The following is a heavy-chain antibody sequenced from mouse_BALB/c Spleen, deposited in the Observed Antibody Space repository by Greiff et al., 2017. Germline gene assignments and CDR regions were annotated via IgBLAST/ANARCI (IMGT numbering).Heavy chain of an antibody. CDR3: ARYGTAMDY. D-gene: IGHD2-1*01. Sequence: LVESGGGLVKPGGSLKLSCAASGFTFSSYAMSWVRQSPEKRLEWVAEISSGGSYTYYPDTVTGRFTISRDNAKNTLYLEMSSLRSEDTAMYYCARYGTAMDYWGQGTSVTVSS. CDR2: ISSGGSYT. CDR1: GFTFSSYA. J-gene: IGHJ4*01. V-gene: IGHV5-9-4*01.